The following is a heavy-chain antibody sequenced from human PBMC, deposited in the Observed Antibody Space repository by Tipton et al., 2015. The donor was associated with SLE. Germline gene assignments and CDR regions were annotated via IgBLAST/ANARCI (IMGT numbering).Heavy chain of an antibody. Sequence: LRLSCTVSGGSISSGDYYWSWIRQPPGKGLEWIGDINHSGSTNYNPSLRSRVTISVDTSKNQFSLKLSSVTAADTAVYYCAREATYYDFWSGYYRVDYFNYWGQGTLVTVSS. J-gene: IGHJ4*02. CDR2: INHSGST. V-gene: IGHV4-30-4*01. CDR1: GGSISSGDYY. CDR3: AREATYYDFWSGYYRVDYFNY. D-gene: IGHD3-3*01.